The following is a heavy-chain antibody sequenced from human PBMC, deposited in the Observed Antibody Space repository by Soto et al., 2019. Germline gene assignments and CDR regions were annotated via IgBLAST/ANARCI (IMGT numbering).Heavy chain of an antibody. CDR3: VRVKYILNVSESLDS. Sequence: QVQLVQSGAEVRKPGASVKVSCKASGYTFTSYDINWLRQTTGEGLVWMGWMNPNSDNTIYAPKFQGRVTMTRNTSTNTAYMELRSLTSDDTAVYYCVRVKYILNVSESLDSWGQGTLVTVSS. CDR2: MNPNSDNT. CDR1: GYTFTSYD. J-gene: IGHJ4*02. V-gene: IGHV1-8*01. D-gene: IGHD6-6*01.